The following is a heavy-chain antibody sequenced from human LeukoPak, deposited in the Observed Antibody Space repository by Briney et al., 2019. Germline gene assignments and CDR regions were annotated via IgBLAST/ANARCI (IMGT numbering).Heavy chain of an antibody. CDR1: GGTFSSYA. CDR3: ARNYGSGSYSGETDY. V-gene: IGHV1-69*01. D-gene: IGHD3-10*01. J-gene: IGHJ4*02. Sequence: GASVKVSCKASGGTFSSYAISWVRQAPGQGLEWMGGIIPIFGTANYAQKFQGRVTITADESTSTAYMELSSLRSEDTAVYYCARNYGSGSYSGETDYWGQGTLVTVSS. CDR2: IIPIFGTA.